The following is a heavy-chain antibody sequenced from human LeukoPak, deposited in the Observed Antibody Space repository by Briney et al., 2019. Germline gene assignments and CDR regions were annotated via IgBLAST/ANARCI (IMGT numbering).Heavy chain of an antibody. Sequence: GGSLRLSCAASGFAFSNAWMSWVRQAPGKGLEWVGRIKSKTDGGTTDYAAPVKGRFTISRDDSKNTLYLQMNSLKTEDTAVYYCTTTKMTTVTTGRPNYYGMDVWGQGTTVTVSS. D-gene: IGHD4-17*01. CDR3: TTTKMTTVTTGRPNYYGMDV. J-gene: IGHJ6*02. V-gene: IGHV3-15*01. CDR1: GFAFSNAW. CDR2: IKSKTDGGTT.